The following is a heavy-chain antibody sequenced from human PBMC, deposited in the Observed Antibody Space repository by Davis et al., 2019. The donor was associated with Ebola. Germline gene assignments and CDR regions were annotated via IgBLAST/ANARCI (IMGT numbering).Heavy chain of an antibody. D-gene: IGHD5-24*01. CDR1: GFTFSSYS. CDR3: AREEMATLY. V-gene: IGHV3-48*04. J-gene: IGHJ4*02. Sequence: GESLKISCAASGFTFSSYSMNWVRQAPGKGLEWVSYISSSSSTIYYADSVKGRFTISRDNAKNSLYLQMNNLRAEDTAVYYCAREEMATLYWGQGTLVTVSS. CDR2: ISSSSSTI.